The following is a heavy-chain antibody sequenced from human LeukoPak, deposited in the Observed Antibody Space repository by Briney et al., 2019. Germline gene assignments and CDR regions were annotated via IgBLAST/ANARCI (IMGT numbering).Heavy chain of an antibody. CDR1: GFTFSTYS. CDR3: ARPPLTGYYYYGMDV. CDR2: ISSSSSYM. Sequence: PGGSLRLSCAASGFTFSTYSMNWVRQAPGKGLEWVSSISSSSSYMYYADSVKGRFTISRDNSKNTLYLQMNSLRAEDTAVYYCARPPLTGYYYYGMDVWGQGTTVTVSS. D-gene: IGHD3-9*01. J-gene: IGHJ6*02. V-gene: IGHV3-21*01.